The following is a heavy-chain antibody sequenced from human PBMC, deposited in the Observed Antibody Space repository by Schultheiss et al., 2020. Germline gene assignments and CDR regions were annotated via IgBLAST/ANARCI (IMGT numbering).Heavy chain of an antibody. CDR3: ASVLRPSPYYYYYGMDV. V-gene: IGHV4-61*01. J-gene: IGHJ6*02. D-gene: IGHD3-3*01. Sequence: SETLSLTCTVSGGSISSGSYYWSWIRQPPGKGLEWIGYIYYSGSTNYNPSLKSRVTISVDTSKNQFSLKLSSVTAADTAVYYCASVLRPSPYYYYYGMDVWGQGTTVTVSS. CDR1: GGSISSGSYY. CDR2: IYYSGST.